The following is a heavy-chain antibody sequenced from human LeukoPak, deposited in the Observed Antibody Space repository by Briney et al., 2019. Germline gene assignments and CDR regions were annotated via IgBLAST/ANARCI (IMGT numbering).Heavy chain of an antibody. J-gene: IGHJ5*02. CDR2: ISSSGSTI. V-gene: IGHV3-48*04. CDR3: ARDRGVPAARGWFDP. Sequence: GGSLRLSCAASGFTFSSYAMSWVRQAPGKGLEWVSYISSSGSTIYYADSVKGRFTISRDNAKNSLYLQMNSLRAEDTAVYYCARDRGVPAARGWFDPWGQGTLVTVSS. CDR1: GFTFSSYA. D-gene: IGHD2-2*01.